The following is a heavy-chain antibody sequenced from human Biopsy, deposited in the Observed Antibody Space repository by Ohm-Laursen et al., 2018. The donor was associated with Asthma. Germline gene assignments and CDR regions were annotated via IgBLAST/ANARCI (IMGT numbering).Heavy chain of an antibody. J-gene: IGHJ1*01. CDR3: ARTFHFWSPYHAEHYQL. Sequence: GSLRLSCTASGFTFSGSCMSWVRQVPGKGLEWVANIKHDGTEKNHVDSLKGRFTISRDNAKNSLYLQMNSLRAEDTAVYYCARTFHFWSPYHAEHYQLWGQGTLVTVPS. CDR1: GFTFSGSC. V-gene: IGHV3-7*01. D-gene: IGHD3-3*02. CDR2: IKHDGTEK.